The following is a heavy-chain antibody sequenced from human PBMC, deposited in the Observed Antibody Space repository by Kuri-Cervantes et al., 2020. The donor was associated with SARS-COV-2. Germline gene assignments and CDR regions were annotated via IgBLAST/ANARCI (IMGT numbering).Heavy chain of an antibody. J-gene: IGHJ6*02. CDR1: GFTFCTYE. V-gene: IGHV3-48*03. Sequence: LSLTCAASGFTFCTYEMNWVRQAPGKGLEWVSYISSSGSTIYYADSVKGRFTISRDNAKTSLYLQMDSLRAEDTAVYYCARDSSRITIFGVVTRYGMDVWGQGTTVTVSS. CDR3: ARDSSRITIFGVVTRYGMDV. D-gene: IGHD3-3*01. CDR2: ISSSGSTI.